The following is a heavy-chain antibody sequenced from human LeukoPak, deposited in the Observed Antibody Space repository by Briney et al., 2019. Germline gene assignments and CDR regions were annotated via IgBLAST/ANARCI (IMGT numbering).Heavy chain of an antibody. D-gene: IGHD3-16*02. Sequence: SETLSLTCTVSGGSISRFYWSWIRQPAGKGLEWIGRIYTSGSTNYNPSLESRVTMSVDTSKNQFSLKLSSVTAADTAVYYCARAAYVWGSYRYLYFDYWGQGTLVTVSS. V-gene: IGHV4-4*07. CDR1: GGSISRFY. CDR2: IYTSGST. CDR3: ARAAYVWGSYRYLYFDY. J-gene: IGHJ4*02.